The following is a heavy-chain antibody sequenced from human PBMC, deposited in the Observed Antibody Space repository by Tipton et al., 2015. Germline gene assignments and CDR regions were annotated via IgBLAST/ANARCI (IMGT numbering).Heavy chain of an antibody. D-gene: IGHD3-10*01. Sequence: QSGPEVKKPGSSVKVSCKASGGTFSSFALSWVRQAPGQGLEWMGGIIPIFGTANYAQKFQGRVTFTADKSTRTLYMDLSSLRSEDTAVYYCARDTREYYYASGSYLPWGQGTLVTVSS. V-gene: IGHV1-69*06. CDR2: IIPIFGTA. CDR1: GGTFSSFA. J-gene: IGHJ5*02. CDR3: ARDTREYYYASGSYLP.